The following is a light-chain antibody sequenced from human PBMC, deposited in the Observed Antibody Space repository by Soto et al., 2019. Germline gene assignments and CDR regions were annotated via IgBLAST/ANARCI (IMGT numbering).Light chain of an antibody. Sequence: DIVMTQSPLSLPVTPVEPSSISCRSSQSLLHSNGYNYLDWYLQKPGQSPQLLIYMGSNRASGVPDRFCGSGSGTDFTLKISRVEAADVGVYYGMQAQHTRPLNFGGGTKVEIK. CDR2: MGS. J-gene: IGKJ4*01. CDR1: QSLLHSNGYNY. V-gene: IGKV2-28*01. CDR3: MQAQHTRPLN.